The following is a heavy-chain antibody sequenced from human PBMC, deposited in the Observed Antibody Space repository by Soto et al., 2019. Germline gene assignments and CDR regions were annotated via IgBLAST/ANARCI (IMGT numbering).Heavy chain of an antibody. CDR3: AKDSFLQSGSYSFDS. D-gene: IGHD1-26*01. CDR1: GFTFSSYG. V-gene: IGHV3-30*18. CDR2: ISYDGSNK. J-gene: IGHJ4*02. Sequence: GGSRRLSCAASGFTFSSYGMHWVRQAPGKGLEWVAVISYDGSNKYYADSVKGRFTISRDNSKNTLYLQMNSLRAEDTAVYYCAKDSFLQSGSYSFDSWGQGTLVPVFS.